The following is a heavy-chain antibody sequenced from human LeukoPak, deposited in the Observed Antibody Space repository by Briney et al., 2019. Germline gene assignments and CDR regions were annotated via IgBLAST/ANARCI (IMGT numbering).Heavy chain of an antibody. J-gene: IGHJ6*03. V-gene: IGHV4-38-2*02. D-gene: IGHD6-19*01. Sequence: PSETLSLTCDVSGYSISSGYYWGWIRQSPGEGLEWIASIYNSGTTFYNPSLKSRVTLSVDTSKNQFSLKMRSVTAADTAVYYCARDIAVAGNIGYYYYYYMDVWGKGTTVTVSS. CDR3: ARDIAVAGNIGYYYYYYMDV. CDR2: IYNSGTT. CDR1: GYSISSGYY.